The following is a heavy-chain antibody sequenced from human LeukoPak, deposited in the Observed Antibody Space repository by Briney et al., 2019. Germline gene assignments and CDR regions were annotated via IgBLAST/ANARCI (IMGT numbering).Heavy chain of an antibody. CDR1: GGHVSSSRHY. J-gene: IGHJ4*02. CDR2: IYYAGDT. D-gene: IGHD1-26*01. Sequence: SDTLSLPHTLSGGHVSSSRHYWRWVRQPPERGLECIGTIYYAGDTYYHPSLDSRLTIPVHAPNNQFSLTLRSLPPAHTAVCFSASWDSGRYSQIENWGQGTPVTVSS. V-gene: IGHV4-39*01. CDR3: ASWDSGRYSQIEN.